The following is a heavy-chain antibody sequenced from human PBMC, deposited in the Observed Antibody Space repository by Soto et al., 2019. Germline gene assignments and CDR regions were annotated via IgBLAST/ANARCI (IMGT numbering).Heavy chain of an antibody. CDR1: GGSISSGGYY. CDR2: IFYSGTT. CDR3: AKSTSLNAFDI. Sequence: QLQESVPGLVKPSQTLSLTCTVSGGSISSGGYYWTWIRQHPGKGLEWIGRIFYSGTTNYNPSLKSRVTISVDTSQNQFALKLTSVTAADTAVYYCAKSTSLNAFDIWGQGTMVTVSA. V-gene: IGHV4-31*03. J-gene: IGHJ3*02.